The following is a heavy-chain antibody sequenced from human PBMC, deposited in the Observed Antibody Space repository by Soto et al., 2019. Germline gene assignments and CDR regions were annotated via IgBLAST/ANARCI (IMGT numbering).Heavy chain of an antibody. Sequence: EVQLLESGGGLVQPGGSLRLSCAASGFTFSSYAMSWVRQAPGKGLAWVAVSTASGANTYYVGSVEGRFTISRDDSKNTLYLQMDSLRTEDTAIYYCAKDRPMQSWALGIFDSWGQGTLVTVSP. D-gene: IGHD3-3*02. CDR2: STASGANT. J-gene: IGHJ4*02. CDR1: GFTFSSYA. V-gene: IGHV3-23*01. CDR3: AKDRPMQSWALGIFDS.